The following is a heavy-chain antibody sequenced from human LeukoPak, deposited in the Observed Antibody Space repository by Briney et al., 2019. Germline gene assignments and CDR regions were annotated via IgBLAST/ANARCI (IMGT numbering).Heavy chain of an antibody. D-gene: IGHD2-2*02. CDR3: ARSYRSSTSCYNGLNWFDP. CDR2: ISAYNGNT. J-gene: IGHJ5*02. V-gene: IGHV1-18*01. Sequence: ASVKVSCKASGYTFTSYGISWVRQAPGQGLEWMGWISAYNGNTNYAQKLQGRVTMTTDTSTSTAYMELRSLRSDDTAVYYCARSYRSSTSCYNGLNWFDPWGQGTLVTVSS. CDR1: GYTFTSYG.